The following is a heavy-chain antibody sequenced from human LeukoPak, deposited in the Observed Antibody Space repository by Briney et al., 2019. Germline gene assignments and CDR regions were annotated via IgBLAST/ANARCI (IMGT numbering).Heavy chain of an antibody. CDR1: GYSISSGYY. V-gene: IGHV4-38-2*02. CDR2: IYHSGST. CDR3: ARDPYCSSTSCFHGMDV. Sequence: SETLSLTCAVSGYSISSGYYWGWIRQPPGKGLEWIGSIYHSGSTYYNPSLKSRVTLSVDTSKNQFSLKLSSVTAADTAVYYCARDPYCSSTSCFHGMDVWGKGTTVTVSS. D-gene: IGHD2-2*01. J-gene: IGHJ6*04.